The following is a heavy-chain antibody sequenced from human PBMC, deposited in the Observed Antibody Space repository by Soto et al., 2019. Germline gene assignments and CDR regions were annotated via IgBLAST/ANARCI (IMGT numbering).Heavy chain of an antibody. CDR2: ISGGGDTT. J-gene: IGHJ4*02. Sequence: EVQLLESGGGLVQPGGSLRLSCAASGFTFNNYAMTWVRQAPGKGLEWVSAISGGGDTTSYADSVKGRFTVSRDGSKNTLYLQMSSRRAEDTALYYCAKGRGGSGSLTPRVDLWGQGTVVTVSS. CDR3: AKGRGGSGSLTPRVDL. CDR1: GFTFNNYA. D-gene: IGHD3-10*01. V-gene: IGHV3-23*01.